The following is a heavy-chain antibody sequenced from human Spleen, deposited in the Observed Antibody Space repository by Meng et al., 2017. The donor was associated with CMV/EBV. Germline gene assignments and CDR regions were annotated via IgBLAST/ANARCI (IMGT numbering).Heavy chain of an antibody. CDR2: INPSGGGT. V-gene: IGHV1-46*01. Sequence: ASVKVSCKASGYTFTSHYIHWVRQAPGQGLEWMGIINPSGGGTNFPQNFQGRVTMTRDTSTSTVYMELSSLGSEDTAVYYCARDRGSGSYLSYYYSAMDVWGQGTTVTVSS. CDR1: GYTFTSHY. D-gene: IGHD3-10*01. J-gene: IGHJ6*02. CDR3: ARDRGSGSYLSYYYSAMDV.